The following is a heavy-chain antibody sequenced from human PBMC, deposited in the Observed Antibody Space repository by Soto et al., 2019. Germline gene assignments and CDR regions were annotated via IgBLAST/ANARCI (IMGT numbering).Heavy chain of an antibody. CDR3: ASPSSTSYYYYYYGMDV. CDR1: GYTFTSYG. J-gene: IGHJ6*02. Sequence: GASVKVSCKASGYTFTSYGISWVRQAPGQGLEWMGWISAYNGSTNYAQKLQGRVTMTTDTSTSTAYMELRSLRSDDTAVYYCASPSSTSYYYYYYGMDVWGQGTTVTVSS. CDR2: ISAYNGST. D-gene: IGHD2-2*01. V-gene: IGHV1-18*01.